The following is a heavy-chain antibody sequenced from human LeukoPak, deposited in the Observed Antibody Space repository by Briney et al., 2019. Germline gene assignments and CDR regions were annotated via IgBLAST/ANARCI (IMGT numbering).Heavy chain of an antibody. CDR1: GSTFSSYA. Sequence: GGSLRLSCSASGSTFSSYAMHWVRQAPGKGLEYVSAISSNGGSTYYADSVRGRFTISRDNSKNALYLQMSSLRAEDTAVYYCVKVMYSSSWCDEYWGQGTLVTVSS. J-gene: IGHJ4*02. D-gene: IGHD6-13*01. V-gene: IGHV3-64D*06. CDR3: VKVMYSSSWCDEY. CDR2: ISSNGGST.